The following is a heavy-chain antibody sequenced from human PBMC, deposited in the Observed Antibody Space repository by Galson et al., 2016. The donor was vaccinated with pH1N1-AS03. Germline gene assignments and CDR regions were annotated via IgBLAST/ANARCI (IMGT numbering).Heavy chain of an antibody. CDR2: ISSSSSYI. J-gene: IGHJ3*02. CDR3: TKGYLTSTAVIARDGLDI. Sequence: SLRLSCAASGFTFNRNSMNWVRQAPGKGLEWVACISSSSSYIYYADSVKGRFTVSRDGSKNTLYLQMNGLRGEDTAVYYRTKGYLTSTAVIARDGLDIWGQGTMVTVSS. D-gene: IGHD2-21*01. CDR1: GFTFNRNS. V-gene: IGHV3-21*04.